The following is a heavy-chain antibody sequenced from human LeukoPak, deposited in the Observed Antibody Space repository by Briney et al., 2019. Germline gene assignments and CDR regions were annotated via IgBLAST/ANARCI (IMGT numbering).Heavy chain of an antibody. CDR1: GSTFSTYG. V-gene: IGHV3-23*01. CDR3: AKDRQQLANLEY. CDR2: IGGSGDST. Sequence: GGSLRLSCAATGSTFSTYGMTWVRQAPGKGLEWVSGIGGSGDSTYYADSVKGRFTISRDNSRNTVYLQMNSLRAEDTAVYYCAKDRQQLANLEYWGQGTQLTVSS. D-gene: IGHD6-13*01. J-gene: IGHJ4*02.